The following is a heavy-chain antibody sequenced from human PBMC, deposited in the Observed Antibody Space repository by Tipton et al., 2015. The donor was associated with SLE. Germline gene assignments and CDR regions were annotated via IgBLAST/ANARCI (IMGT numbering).Heavy chain of an antibody. Sequence: TLSLTCNISGASITTHYWNWVRQSPGEGLEWIGYLYFSGSTNYNPSLKSRATISLDTSKNQFSLRLTSVIAADMAVYYCARLHGYSYGLNWFDPWGQGTLISVSS. V-gene: IGHV4-59*11. D-gene: IGHD5-18*01. CDR1: GASITTHY. CDR3: ARLHGYSYGLNWFDP. CDR2: LYFSGST. J-gene: IGHJ5*02.